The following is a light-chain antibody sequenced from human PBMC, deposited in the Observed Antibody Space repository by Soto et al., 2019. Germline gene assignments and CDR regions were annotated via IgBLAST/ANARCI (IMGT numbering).Light chain of an antibody. J-gene: IGKJ1*01. CDR2: YAS. CDR1: QSVGNNY. Sequence: EIVLTQSPGTLSLSPGERATLSCRASQSVGNNYVAWYQQKPGQAPRLLIHYASSRATGIPDRFSGSGSGTDFTLTISRLELEDFAVYFCQQCATSPLTFGQGTRVDIK. V-gene: IGKV3-20*01. CDR3: QQCATSPLT.